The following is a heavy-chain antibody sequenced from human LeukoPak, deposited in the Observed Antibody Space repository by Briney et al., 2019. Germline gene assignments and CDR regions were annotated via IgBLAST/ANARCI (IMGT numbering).Heavy chain of an antibody. D-gene: IGHD4-17*01. CDR1: GYTFTGYY. Sequence: GASVKVSCKASGYTFTGYYMHWVRQAPGQGLEWMGWINPNTGVTNYAQKFQGRVTLTRDTSIITAYMELTRLRSDDTAMYYCARDRTKVTTGYYGRDFWGPGTTLTVSS. CDR3: ARDRTKVTTGYYGRDF. J-gene: IGHJ6*02. V-gene: IGHV1-2*02. CDR2: INPNTGVT.